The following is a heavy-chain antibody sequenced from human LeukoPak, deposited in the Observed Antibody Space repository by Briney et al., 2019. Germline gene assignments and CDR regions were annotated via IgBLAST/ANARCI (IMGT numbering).Heavy chain of an antibody. D-gene: IGHD3-9*01. CDR1: GYTFTSNY. J-gene: IGHJ4*02. CDR3: ARFPHYDILTGFDY. CDR2: IYPRDGST. Sequence: ASVKVSCKASGYTFTSNYIHWVRQAPGQGLEWMGMIYPRDGSTSYAQKFQGRVTVTRDTSTSTVHMELSGLRSDDTAVYYCARFPHYDILTGFDYWGQGTLVTVSS. V-gene: IGHV1-46*01.